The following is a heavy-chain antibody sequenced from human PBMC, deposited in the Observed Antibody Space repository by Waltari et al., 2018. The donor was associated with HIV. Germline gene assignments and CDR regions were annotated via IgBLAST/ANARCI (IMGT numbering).Heavy chain of an antibody. CDR3: ARVLRDDSSGYYFDY. J-gene: IGHJ4*02. CDR2: INPSGGST. CDR1: GYTFTSYY. Sequence: QVQLVQSGAEVKKPGASVKVSCKASGYTFTSYYMHWVRQAPGQGLEWMGRINPSGGSTSYAQKFQGRVTMTRDTSTSTVYMELSSLRSEDTAVYYCARVLRDDSSGYYFDYWGQGTLVTVSS. V-gene: IGHV1-46*01. D-gene: IGHD3-22*01.